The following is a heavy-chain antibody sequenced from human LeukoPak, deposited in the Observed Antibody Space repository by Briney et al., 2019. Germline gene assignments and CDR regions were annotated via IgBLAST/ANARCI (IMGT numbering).Heavy chain of an antibody. CDR2: ISGSGGST. CDR3: AKDFFGSGSYNWFDP. Sequence: GGSLRLSCAASGFSVSSNYMNWVRQAPGKGLEWVSAISGSGGSTYYADSVKGRFTISRDNSKNTLYLQMNSLRAEDTAVYYCAKDFFGSGSYNWFDPWGQGTLVTVSS. D-gene: IGHD3-10*01. J-gene: IGHJ5*02. V-gene: IGHV3-23*01. CDR1: GFSVSSNY.